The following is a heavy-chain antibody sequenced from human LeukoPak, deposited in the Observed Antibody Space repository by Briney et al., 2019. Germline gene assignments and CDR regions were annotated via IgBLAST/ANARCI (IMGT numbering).Heavy chain of an antibody. CDR3: ARHWRRYYYDSSGYHASFDY. Sequence: SETLSLTCAVYGGSFSGYYWSWIRQPPGKGLEWIGRIYTSGSTNYNPSLKSRVTMSVDTSKNQFSLKLNSVTAADTAVYYCARHWRRYYYDSSGYHASFDYWGQGTLVTVSS. V-gene: IGHV4-59*10. J-gene: IGHJ4*02. D-gene: IGHD3-22*01. CDR1: GGSFSGYY. CDR2: IYTSGST.